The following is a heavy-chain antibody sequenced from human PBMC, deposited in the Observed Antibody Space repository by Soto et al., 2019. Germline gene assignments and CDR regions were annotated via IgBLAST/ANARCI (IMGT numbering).Heavy chain of an antibody. V-gene: IGHV4-61*01. J-gene: IGHJ6*02. CDR1: GGSVSSGSYY. CDR3: ARQSSSNYYCGLDV. D-gene: IGHD6-6*01. CDR2: IYYSGST. Sequence: PSETLSLTCTVSGGSVSSGSYYWSWIRQPPGKGLEWIGYIYYSGSTNYNPSLKSRVTISVDTSKNQFSLQLNSVTPEDTAVYYCARQSSSNYYCGLDVWGQGTTVTVSS.